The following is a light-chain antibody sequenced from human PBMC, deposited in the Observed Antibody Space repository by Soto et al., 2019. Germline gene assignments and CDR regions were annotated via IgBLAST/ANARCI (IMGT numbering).Light chain of an antibody. Sequence: DIQMTQFPSTLSASVGDRVTITCRASQSINNWLAWYQQKPGEAPKLLIFDAFSLESGVPSRFSGSGPGTEFTLTISSLQPDDFATYYCQHYKSYPWTFGQGTKVDVK. CDR2: DAF. J-gene: IGKJ1*01. CDR1: QSINNW. V-gene: IGKV1-5*01. CDR3: QHYKSYPWT.